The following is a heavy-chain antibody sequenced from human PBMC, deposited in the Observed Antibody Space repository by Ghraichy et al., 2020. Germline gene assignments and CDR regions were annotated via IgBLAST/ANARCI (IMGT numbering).Heavy chain of an antibody. Sequence: ESLNISCTVSGGSISSSSYYWGWIRQPPGKGLEWIGSIYYSGSTYYNPSLKSRVTISVDTSKNQFSLKLSSVTAADTAVYYCARQGRIVRATVAFDYWGQGTLVTVSS. V-gene: IGHV4-39*01. CDR2: IYYSGST. CDR3: ARQGRIVRATVAFDY. D-gene: IGHD1-26*01. CDR1: GGSISSSSYY. J-gene: IGHJ4*02.